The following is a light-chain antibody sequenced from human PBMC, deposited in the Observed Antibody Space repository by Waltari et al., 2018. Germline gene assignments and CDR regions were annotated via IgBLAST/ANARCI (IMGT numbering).Light chain of an antibody. CDR1: QSISSW. Sequence: DIQMTQSPSTLSASVGDRVTITCRASQSISSWLAWYQQKPGKAPNLLIYKASTLESGVPSRFSSSGSGTEFTLTISSLQPDDFVTYYCQHYDNYPITFGQGTRLEIK. V-gene: IGKV1-5*03. J-gene: IGKJ5*01. CDR2: KAS. CDR3: QHYDNYPIT.